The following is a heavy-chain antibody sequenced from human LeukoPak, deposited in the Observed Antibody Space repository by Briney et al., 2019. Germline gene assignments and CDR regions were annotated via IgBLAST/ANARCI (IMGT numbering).Heavy chain of an antibody. J-gene: IGHJ3*02. D-gene: IGHD6-19*01. Sequence: ASVKVSCKASGYTFTSHHINWVRQAAGQGLEWMGWISAYNGNTNYAQKLQGRVTMTTDTSTSTAYMELRSLRSDDTAVYYCAGEIQWLVGDAFDIWGQGTMVTVSS. CDR2: ISAYNGNT. V-gene: IGHV1-18*01. CDR1: GYTFTSHH. CDR3: AGEIQWLVGDAFDI.